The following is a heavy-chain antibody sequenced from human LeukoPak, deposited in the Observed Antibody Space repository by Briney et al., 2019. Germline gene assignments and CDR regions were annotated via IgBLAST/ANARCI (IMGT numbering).Heavy chain of an antibody. Sequence: GGSPRLSCAASGFTVSSNYMSWVRQAPGKGLEWVSVIYSGGSTYYADSVKGRFTISRDNSKNTLYLQMNSLRAEDTAVYYCARDVTMVRGVIVYWGQGTLVTVSS. V-gene: IGHV3-53*01. CDR2: IYSGGST. CDR1: GFTVSSNY. CDR3: ARDVTMVRGVIVY. J-gene: IGHJ4*02. D-gene: IGHD3-10*01.